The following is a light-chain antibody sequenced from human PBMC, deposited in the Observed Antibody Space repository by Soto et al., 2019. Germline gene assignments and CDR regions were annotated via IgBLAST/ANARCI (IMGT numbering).Light chain of an antibody. V-gene: IGKV3-20*01. CDR3: QHSGDFRWT. Sequence: DIALTQSPGTLSLSPGEGATLSCRASQSVSSDYLAWYQQKPGQAPRLLMYGASSRATGIPDRFSGRGFGTDFTLTISRLEPEDFAVYYCQHSGDFRWTFGQGTKVDIK. J-gene: IGKJ1*01. CDR1: QSVSSDY. CDR2: GAS.